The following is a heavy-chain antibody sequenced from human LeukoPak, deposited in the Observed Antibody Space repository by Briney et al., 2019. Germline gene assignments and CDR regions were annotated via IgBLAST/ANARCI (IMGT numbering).Heavy chain of an antibody. J-gene: IGHJ4*02. CDR2: IKGKSDGGTT. CDR1: GFTFRNAW. V-gene: IGHV3-15*01. D-gene: IGHD6-19*01. Sequence: GGSLRLSCAASGFTFRNAWMSWVRQAPGKGLEWVGHIKGKSDGGTTDYAAPVKGRFIISRDDSKNTHYLQMNSLRTEDTALYYCTTDGGIAVRPLFDYWGQGTLVTVSS. CDR3: TTDGGIAVRPLFDY.